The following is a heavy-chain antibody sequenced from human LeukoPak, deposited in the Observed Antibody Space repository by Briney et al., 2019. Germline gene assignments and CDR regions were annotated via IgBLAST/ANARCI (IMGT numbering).Heavy chain of an antibody. CDR3: ARVPNWNAILDY. J-gene: IGHJ4*02. Sequence: GASVKVSCKASGYTLTSYYMHWVRQAPGQGLEWMGMIDPSGGSTNYAQKFQGRVAMTRDTSTSTVYMDLSRLRSEDTAVYYCARVPNWNAILDYWGQGTLVTVSS. CDR1: GYTLTSYY. V-gene: IGHV1-46*01. CDR2: IDPSGGST. D-gene: IGHD1-20*01.